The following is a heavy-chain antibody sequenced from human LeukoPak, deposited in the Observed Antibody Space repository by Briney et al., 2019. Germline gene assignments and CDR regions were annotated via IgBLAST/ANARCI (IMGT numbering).Heavy chain of an antibody. CDR2: IIPIFGTA. CDR1: GNSISNYA. Sequence: ASVKVSCKASGNSISNYAVSWVRQAPGQGFEWMGGIIPIFGTADYAQKFQGRVTITADQSTSTTYMALSSLKSEDTATYYYTTRACHAGGCSSSFYYYYGLHFWGQGTTVSVSS. D-gene: IGHD3-16*01. CDR3: TTRACHAGGCSSSFYYYYGLHF. J-gene: IGHJ6*02. V-gene: IGHV1-69*13.